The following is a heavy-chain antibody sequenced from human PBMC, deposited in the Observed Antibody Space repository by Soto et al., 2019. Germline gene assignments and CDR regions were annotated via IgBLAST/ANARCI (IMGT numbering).Heavy chain of an antibody. CDR2: ISYDGSNK. J-gene: IGHJ4*02. CDR1: GFTFSSYG. CDR3: AKDSGYYGSGSYYGY. D-gene: IGHD3-10*01. Sequence: QVPLVESGGGVVQPGRSLRLSCAASGFTFSSYGMHWVRQAPGKGLEWVAVISYDGSNKYYADSVKGRFTISRDNSKNTLYLQMNSLRAEDTAVYYCAKDSGYYGSGSYYGYWGQGTLVTVSS. V-gene: IGHV3-30*18.